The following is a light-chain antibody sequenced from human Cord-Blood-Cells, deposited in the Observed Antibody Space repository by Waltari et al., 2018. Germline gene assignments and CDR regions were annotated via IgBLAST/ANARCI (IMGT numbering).Light chain of an antibody. V-gene: IGLV2-8*01. Sequence: QPALMQPPSASAPPGPSGTISATGTRRDAGGFNYVSWYQQHPGKAPKLMIYEVTQRPSGVPDRFAGAKSGNTASLTVSGLQAEDEADYYCSSYAGSNNYVFGTGTKVTVL. CDR1: RRDAGGFNY. CDR3: SSYAGSNNYV. J-gene: IGLJ1*01. CDR2: EVT.